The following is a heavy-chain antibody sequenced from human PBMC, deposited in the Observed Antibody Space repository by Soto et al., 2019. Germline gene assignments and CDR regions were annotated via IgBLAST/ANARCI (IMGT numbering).Heavy chain of an antibody. V-gene: IGHV1-69*01. D-gene: IGHD6-13*01. J-gene: IGHJ6*02. CDR1: GGTFSDYA. CDR2: IIPMFATT. Sequence: QVQLVQSGAEVRKSGSSVKVSCKAAGGTFSDYALSWVRQAPGQGLEWMGGIIPMFATTNYAQKFQGRVTITADDSATTAHMELRSLKSEATAVYYCARGRGIGFSSTWNIYWYYNMDVWGQGTTVTVSS. CDR3: ARGRGIGFSSTWNIYWYYNMDV.